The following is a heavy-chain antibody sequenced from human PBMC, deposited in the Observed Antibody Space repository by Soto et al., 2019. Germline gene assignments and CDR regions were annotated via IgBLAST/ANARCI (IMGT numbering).Heavy chain of an antibody. CDR3: ARERYGSGSYFDY. D-gene: IGHD3-10*01. J-gene: IGHJ4*02. CDR1: GGSISSGGYY. Sequence: QVQLQESGPGLVKPSQTLSLTCTVSGGSISSGGYYWSWIRQHPGKGLEWIGYIYYSGSTYYNPSFKSRVTISVDTSKNQFSLKLSSVTAADTAVYYCARERYGSGSYFDYWGQGTLVTVSS. V-gene: IGHV4-31*03. CDR2: IYYSGST.